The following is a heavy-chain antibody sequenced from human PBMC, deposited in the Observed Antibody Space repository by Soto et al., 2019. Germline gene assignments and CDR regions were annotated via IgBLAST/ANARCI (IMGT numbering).Heavy chain of an antibody. CDR2: MNPNSGNT. V-gene: IGHV1-8*01. Sequence: GASVKVSCKASGYTFTSYDINWVRQATGQGLEWMVCMNPNSGNTGYAQKFQGRVTMTRNTSISTAYMELSSLRSEDMAVYYCARAQPHDAFDIWGQGTMVTVSS. CDR3: ARAQPHDAFDI. CDR1: GYTFTSYD. J-gene: IGHJ3*02.